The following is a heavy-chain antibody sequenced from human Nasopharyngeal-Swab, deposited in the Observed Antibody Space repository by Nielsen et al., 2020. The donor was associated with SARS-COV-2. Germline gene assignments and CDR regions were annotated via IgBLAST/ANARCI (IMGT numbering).Heavy chain of an antibody. J-gene: IGHJ4*02. CDR2: IGPDGRET. V-gene: IGHV3-74*01. Sequence: WIRQPPGKGLVGVSRIGPDGRETSFADSVKGRFTISRDNAKNTLYLQMNSLRAEDTAVYFCARGSSDWRGIDYWGQGTLVTVPS. CDR3: ARGSSDWRGIDY. D-gene: IGHD6-19*01.